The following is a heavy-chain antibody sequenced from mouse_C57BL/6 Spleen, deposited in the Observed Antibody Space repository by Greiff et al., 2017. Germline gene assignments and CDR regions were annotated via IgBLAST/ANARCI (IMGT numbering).Heavy chain of an antibody. J-gene: IGHJ3*01. D-gene: IGHD2-3*01. CDR2: IDPANGNT. CDR3: ARSPAVYDGPFAY. CDR1: GFNIKNTY. Sequence: EVQGVESVAELVRPGASVKLSCTASGFNIKNTYMHWVKQRPEQGLEWIGRIDPANGNTKYAPKFQGKATITADTSSNTAYLQLSSLTSEDTAIYYCARSPAVYDGPFAYWGQGTLVTVSA. V-gene: IGHV14-3*01.